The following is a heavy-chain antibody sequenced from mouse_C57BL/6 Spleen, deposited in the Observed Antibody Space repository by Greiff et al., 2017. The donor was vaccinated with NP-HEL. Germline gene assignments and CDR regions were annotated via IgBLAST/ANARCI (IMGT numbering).Heavy chain of an antibody. CDR3: ARPGSRDYFDY. Sequence: VQLKESGPELVKPGASVKMSCKASGYTFTDYNMHWVKQSHGKSLEWIGYINPNNGGTSYNQKFKGKATLTVNKSSSTAYMELRSLTSEDSAVYYCARPGSRDYFDYWGQGTTLTVSS. CDR2: INPNNGGT. D-gene: IGHD1-1*01. CDR1: GYTFTDYN. V-gene: IGHV1-22*01. J-gene: IGHJ2*01.